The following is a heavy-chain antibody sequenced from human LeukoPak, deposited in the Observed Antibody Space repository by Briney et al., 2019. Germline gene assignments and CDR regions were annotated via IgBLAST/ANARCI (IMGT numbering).Heavy chain of an antibody. Sequence: GGSLRLSCAASGFTFSSYWMSWVRQAPGKELEWVANINEDGTEKYYVDSVKGQFTISRDNAKNSLYLEMNSLRAEDSAVYYCALGALHYWGQGTLVTVSS. CDR1: GFTFSSYW. D-gene: IGHD1-26*01. J-gene: IGHJ4*02. V-gene: IGHV3-7*01. CDR3: ALGALHY. CDR2: INEDGTEK.